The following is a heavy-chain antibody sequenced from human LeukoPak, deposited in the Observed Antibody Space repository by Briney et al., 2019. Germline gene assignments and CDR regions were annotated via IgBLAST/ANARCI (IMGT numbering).Heavy chain of an antibody. CDR2: INPNSGGT. D-gene: IGHD3-22*01. CDR3: ARGYYDSSGPIDY. V-gene: IGHV1-2*06. CDR1: GYTFTGYY. Sequence: ASVKVSCKASGYTFTGYYMHWVRQAPGQGLEWMGRINPNSGGTNYAYKFQGRVTMTRDTSISTASMELGRLRSDDTAVYYCARGYYDSSGPIDYWGQGTLVTVSS. J-gene: IGHJ4*02.